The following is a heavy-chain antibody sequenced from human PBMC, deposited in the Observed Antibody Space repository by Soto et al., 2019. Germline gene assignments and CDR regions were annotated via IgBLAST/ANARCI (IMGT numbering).Heavy chain of an antibody. CDR1: GGTFSSYA. CDR3: ATEWGVATICY. J-gene: IGHJ4*02. CDR2: IIPIFGTA. V-gene: IGHV1-69*01. Sequence: SSVKVSGKASGGTFSSYAISWVRQAPGQGLEWMGGIIPIFGTANYAQKFQGRVTITADESTSTAYMELSSLRSEDTSVYYCATEWGVATICYWGQGTLVTASS. D-gene: IGHD5-12*01.